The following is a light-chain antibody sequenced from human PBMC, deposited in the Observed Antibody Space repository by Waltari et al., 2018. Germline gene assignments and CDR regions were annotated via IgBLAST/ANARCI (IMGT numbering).Light chain of an antibody. CDR2: EVS. V-gene: IGLV2-23*02. CDR1: SSDVGNYNL. CDR3: CSYAGSGSSVV. Sequence: QSALTQPASVSGSPGQSITISCTGTSSDVGNYNLVSWYQQHPGKAPKLIIYEVSQRPSGVSNRFSGSKSGTTASLTISGLQAEDEADFYCCSYAGSGSSVVFGGGTKLTFL. J-gene: IGLJ2*01.